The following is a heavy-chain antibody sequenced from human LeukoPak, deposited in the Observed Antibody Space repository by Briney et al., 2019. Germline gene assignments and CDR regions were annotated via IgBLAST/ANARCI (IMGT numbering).Heavy chain of an antibody. Sequence: GGSLRLSCAASGFTFSSYGMHWVRQAPGKGLEWVAFIRYDGSNKYYADSVKGRFTISRDNSKNTLYLQMNSLRAEDTAVYYCAKTPPSIWFGEHNWFDPWGQGTLVTVSS. CDR2: IRYDGSNK. CDR3: AKTPPSIWFGEHNWFDP. D-gene: IGHD3-10*01. J-gene: IGHJ5*02. CDR1: GFTFSSYG. V-gene: IGHV3-30*02.